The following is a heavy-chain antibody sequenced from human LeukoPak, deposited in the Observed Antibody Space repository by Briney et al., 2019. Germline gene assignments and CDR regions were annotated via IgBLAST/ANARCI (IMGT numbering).Heavy chain of an antibody. Sequence: PGGSLRLSCAASGFTFSSYSMNWVRQTPGKGLEWVSGISGSDGHTYYADSVKGRFSVSREYSKDTVYLQMNSLRVDDTAIYYCASGGGVAVRGEGWFDPWGQGTLVIVSS. CDR2: ISGSDGHT. J-gene: IGHJ5*02. V-gene: IGHV3-23*01. CDR3: ASGGGVAVRGEGWFDP. CDR1: GFTFSSYS. D-gene: IGHD6-19*01.